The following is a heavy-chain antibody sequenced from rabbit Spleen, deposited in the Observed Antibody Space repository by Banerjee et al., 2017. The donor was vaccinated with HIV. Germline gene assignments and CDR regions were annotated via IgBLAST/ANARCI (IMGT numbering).Heavy chain of an antibody. CDR3: TRHPGRGSNL. CDR1: GFTLSSYY. V-gene: IGHV1S7*01. CDR2: IDPVFGIT. J-gene: IGHJ3*01. D-gene: IGHD3-1*01. Sequence: QSLEESGGGLVQPGGSLKLSCTASGFTLSSYYMNWVRQAPGKGLEWIGYIDPVFGITYYANWVSGRFSISRENAQNTVFLQMTSLTAADTATYFCTRHPGRGSNLWGQGTLVTVS.